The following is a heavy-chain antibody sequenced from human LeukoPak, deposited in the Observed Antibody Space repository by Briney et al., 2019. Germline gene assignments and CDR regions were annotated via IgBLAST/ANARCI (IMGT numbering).Heavy chain of an antibody. CDR1: GYTFTFYY. CDR3: GRGNTNSGWYNWFDH. J-gene: IGHJ5*02. Sequence: GASVTVSFKASGYTFTFYYMHWVRQAPGQGLEWMGLINPNSGGTNNAQKFQGGVTMIRDTSIRTAYMELSRLRSDDTAVYYCGRGNTNSGWYNWFDHWGQGTLVTVSS. D-gene: IGHD6-19*01. V-gene: IGHV1-2*02. CDR2: INPNSGGT.